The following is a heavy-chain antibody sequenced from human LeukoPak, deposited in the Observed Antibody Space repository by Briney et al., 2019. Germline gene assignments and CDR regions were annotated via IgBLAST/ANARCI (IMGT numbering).Heavy chain of an antibody. CDR2: ISYDGSNK. V-gene: IGHV3-30*18. D-gene: IGHD4-23*01. CDR1: GFTFSSYG. Sequence: PGRSLRLSCAASGFTFSSYGMHWVRQAPGKGLEWVAVISYDGSNKYYADSVKGRFTISRDNSKNTLYLQMNSLRAEDTAVYYCAKEAGGNPGNDYWGQGTLVTVSS. CDR3: AKEAGGNPGNDY. J-gene: IGHJ4*02.